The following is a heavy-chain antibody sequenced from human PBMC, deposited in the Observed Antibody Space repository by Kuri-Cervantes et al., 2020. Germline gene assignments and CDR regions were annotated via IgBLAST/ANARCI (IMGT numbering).Heavy chain of an antibody. D-gene: IGHD6-13*01. V-gene: IGHV3-43D*04. CDR1: GFTFDDYA. CDR3: ARGNYSSSWYWYYYYYMDV. CDR2: ISWDGGST. J-gene: IGHJ6*03. Sequence: GGSLRLSCAASGFTFDDYAMHWVRQAPGKGLEWVSLISWDGGSTYYADSVKGRFTISRDNSKNTLYLQMNSLRAGDTAVYYCARGNYSSSWYWYYYYYMDVWGKGTTVTVSS.